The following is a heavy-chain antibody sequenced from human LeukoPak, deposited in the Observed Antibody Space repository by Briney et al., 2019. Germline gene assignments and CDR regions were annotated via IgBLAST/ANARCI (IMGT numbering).Heavy chain of an antibody. J-gene: IGHJ3*02. CDR1: GFTFSSYG. Sequence: PGGSLRLSCAASGFTFSSYGMHWVRQAPGKGLEWVAVIWYDGSNKYYADSVKGRFTISRDNSKNTLYLQTNSLRAEDTAVYYCAREGEDIVVVPAAINRLWHAFDIWGQGTMVTVSS. CDR2: IWYDGSNK. CDR3: AREGEDIVVVPAAINRLWHAFDI. D-gene: IGHD2-2*02. V-gene: IGHV3-33*01.